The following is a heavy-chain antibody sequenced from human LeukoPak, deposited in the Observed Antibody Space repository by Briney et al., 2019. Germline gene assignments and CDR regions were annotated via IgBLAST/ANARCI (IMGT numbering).Heavy chain of an antibody. J-gene: IGHJ3*02. V-gene: IGHV3-7*01. D-gene: IGHD3-10*01. Sequence: GGSLRLSCAASGFTFSSYWMSWVRQAPGKGLEWVANIKQDGSVKYYVDSVKGRFTISRDNAKNSLYLQMNSLRAEDTAVYYCARGPSIRAFDIWGQGTMVTVSS. CDR1: GFTFSSYW. CDR3: ARGPSIRAFDI. CDR2: IKQDGSVK.